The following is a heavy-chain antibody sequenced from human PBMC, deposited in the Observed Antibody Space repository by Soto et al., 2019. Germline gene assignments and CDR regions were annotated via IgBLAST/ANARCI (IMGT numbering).Heavy chain of an antibody. CDR3: ARAHCGGDCYSGVDY. CDR1: GYTFTGYY. CDR2: INPNSGGT. V-gene: IGHV1-2*04. Sequence: QVQLVQSGAEVKKPGASVKVSCNAAGYTFTGYYMHWVRQAPGQGLAWMGWINPNSGGTNYAQKLQGWVTMTRDTSISTAYMELSRLRSDDTAVYYCARAHCGGDCYSGVDYWGQGTLVTVSS. J-gene: IGHJ4*02. D-gene: IGHD2-21*02.